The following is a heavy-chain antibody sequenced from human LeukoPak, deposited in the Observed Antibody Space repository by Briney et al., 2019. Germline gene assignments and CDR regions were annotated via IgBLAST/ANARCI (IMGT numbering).Heavy chain of an antibody. CDR3: ARVELVAMVRGVIPTAPFDY. J-gene: IGHJ4*02. CDR1: GYSISSGYY. CDR2: IYHSGST. V-gene: IGHV4-38-2*02. Sequence: PSETLSLTCTVSGYSISSGYYWGWIRQPPGKGLEWIGSIYHSGSTYYNPSLKSRVTISVDTSKNQFSLKLSSVTAADTAVYYCARVELVAMVRGVIPTAPFDYWGQGTLVTVSS. D-gene: IGHD3-10*01.